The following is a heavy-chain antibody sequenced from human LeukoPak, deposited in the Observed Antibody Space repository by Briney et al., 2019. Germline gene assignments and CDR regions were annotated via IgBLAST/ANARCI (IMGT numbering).Heavy chain of an antibody. J-gene: IGHJ4*02. CDR1: GGSFRDYY. D-gene: IGHD3-9*01. Sequence: SETLSLTCAVYGGSFRDYYWNWIRQAPGKGLEWIGEINHSGSTKYNPSLKSRVTISVDTSKNQFSLKLSSVTAADTAVYYCARDLGPYYDILTGYYNGGEYYFDYWGQGTLVTVSS. CDR2: INHSGST. V-gene: IGHV4-34*01. CDR3: ARDLGPYYDILTGYYNGGEYYFDY.